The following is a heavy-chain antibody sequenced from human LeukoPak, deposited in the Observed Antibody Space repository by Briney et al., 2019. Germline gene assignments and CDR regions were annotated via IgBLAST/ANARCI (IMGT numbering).Heavy chain of an antibody. CDR3: ARELGGYSYGNNWFDP. CDR2: ISSSGSTI. D-gene: IGHD5-18*01. J-gene: IGHJ5*02. V-gene: IGHV3-48*03. CDR1: GFTFSSYE. Sequence: GGSLRLSCAASGFTFSSYEMNWVRQAPGKGLEWVSYISSSGSTIYYADSVRGRFTISRDNAKNSLYLQMNSLRAEDAAVYYCARELGGYSYGNNWFDPWGQGTLVTVSS.